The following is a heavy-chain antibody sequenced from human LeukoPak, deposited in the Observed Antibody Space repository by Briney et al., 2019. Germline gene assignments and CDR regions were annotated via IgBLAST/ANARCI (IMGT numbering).Heavy chain of an antibody. D-gene: IGHD3-10*01. V-gene: IGHV3-23*01. CDR1: GFTFSSHG. CDR2: IIPSGHTT. Sequence: SGGSLRLSCVASGFTFSSHGMNWVRQAPGKGLEWVSGIIPSGHTTYYADSVKGRFTISRANSKNTLYLQMNSLRAEDTAVYYCARGTPTGSHWGQETLVTVSS. J-gene: IGHJ4*02. CDR3: ARGTPTGSH.